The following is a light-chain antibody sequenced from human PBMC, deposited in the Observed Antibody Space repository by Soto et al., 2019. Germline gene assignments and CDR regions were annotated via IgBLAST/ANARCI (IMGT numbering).Light chain of an antibody. V-gene: IGLV1-51*01. CDR3: GTWDSSLSVVV. CDR1: YSNIGSNF. Sequence: QSVLTQSSSVSAAAGQKVTISCSGSYSNIGSNFVSWYQHFPGSAPKLLIYDNSQRPSGIPDRFSGSKSGSSATLGITGLQTGDEADYYCGTWDSSLSVVVFGGGTKLTVL. CDR2: DNS. J-gene: IGLJ2*01.